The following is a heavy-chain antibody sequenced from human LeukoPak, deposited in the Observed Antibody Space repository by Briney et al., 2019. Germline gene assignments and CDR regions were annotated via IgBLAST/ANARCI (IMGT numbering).Heavy chain of an antibody. CDR1: GYTFTGYY. V-gene: IGHV1-2*02. Sequence: ASVKVSCKASGYTFTGYYMHWVRQAPGQGLEWMGWINPNSGGTNYAQKFQGRVTMTRDTSISTAYMELSSLRSDDTAVYYCAIPYGDYYYYMDVWGKGTTVTVSS. CDR2: INPNSGGT. J-gene: IGHJ6*03. D-gene: IGHD4-17*01. CDR3: AIPYGDYYYYMDV.